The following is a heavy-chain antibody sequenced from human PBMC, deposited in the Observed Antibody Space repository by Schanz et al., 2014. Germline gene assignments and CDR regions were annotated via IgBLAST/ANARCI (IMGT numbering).Heavy chain of an antibody. J-gene: IGHJ4*02. CDR1: GFTFSSYW. V-gene: IGHV3-15*01. Sequence: EVQLVESGGGVVRPGKSLRLSCAASGFTFSSYWMHWVRQVPGKGLQWVARIKSKTDGGTRDYAAPVKGRFTISTDDSKTTVYLQMNSLQTEDTAVYYCTADLWFGAVWGVWWGQGTLVTVSS. CDR2: IKSKTDGGTR. CDR3: TADLWFGAVWGVW. D-gene: IGHD3-10*01.